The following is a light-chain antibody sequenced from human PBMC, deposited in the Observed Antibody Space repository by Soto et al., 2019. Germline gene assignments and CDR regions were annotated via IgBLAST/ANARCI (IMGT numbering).Light chain of an antibody. J-gene: IGLJ1*01. CDR3: CSYAGSGTFV. CDR2: EDT. Sequence: QSVLTQPASVSGSPGQSITISCTGTSSDVGSYDLVSWYQQPPGKAPKLMIYEDTKRPSGISTRFSGSKSGNAASLTISGLQAEDEADCYCCSYAGSGTFVFGTGTKLTVL. CDR1: SSDVGSYDL. V-gene: IGLV2-23*01.